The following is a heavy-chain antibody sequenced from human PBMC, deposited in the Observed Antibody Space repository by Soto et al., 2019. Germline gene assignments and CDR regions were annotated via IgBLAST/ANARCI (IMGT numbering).Heavy chain of an antibody. CDR1: GYTLTELS. D-gene: IGHD2-15*01. V-gene: IGHV1-24*01. Sequence: ASVKVSCKVSGYTLTELSMHWVRQAPGKGLEWMGGFDPEDGETIYAQKFQGRVTMTEDTSTDTAYMELSSLRSEDTAVYYCATGLYCSGGSCYKVVRAFDIWG. CDR3: ATGLYCSGGSCYKVVRAFDI. CDR2: FDPEDGET. J-gene: IGHJ3*02.